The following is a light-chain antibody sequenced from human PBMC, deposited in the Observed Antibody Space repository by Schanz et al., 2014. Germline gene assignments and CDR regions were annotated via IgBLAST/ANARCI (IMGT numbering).Light chain of an antibody. CDR3: CSYAGSYTYV. Sequence: QSVLTQPASVSGSPGQSITISCTGTSSDVGGYNYVSWYQQHPGKAPKLMIYDVSNRPSGVSNRFSGSKSGNTASLTISGLQAEDEADYYCCSYAGSYTYVFATGTKLTVL. V-gene: IGLV2-14*01. CDR2: DVS. CDR1: SSDVGGYNY. J-gene: IGLJ1*01.